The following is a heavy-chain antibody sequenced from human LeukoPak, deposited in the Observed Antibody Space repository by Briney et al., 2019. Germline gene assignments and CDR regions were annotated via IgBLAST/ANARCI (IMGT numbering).Heavy chain of an antibody. CDR3: ARSPSSSGWYADY. Sequence: GASVKVPCKASGYTFTSYGISWVRQAPRQGLEWMGWISAYNGATNYAQKLQGRVTMATDTSANTAYMELRSLTSDDTAVYYCARSPSSSGWYADYWGLGTLVTVSS. V-gene: IGHV1-18*01. D-gene: IGHD6-19*01. CDR1: GYTFTSYG. J-gene: IGHJ4*02. CDR2: ISAYNGAT.